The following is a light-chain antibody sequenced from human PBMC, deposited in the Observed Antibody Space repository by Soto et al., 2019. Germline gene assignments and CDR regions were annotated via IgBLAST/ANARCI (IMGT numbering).Light chain of an antibody. V-gene: IGKV3-20*01. CDR3: QQYGSSRT. CDR2: GAS. Sequence: EIVLPQSPGILSLSPGARAILSCRASQSVSRNFLAWYQQKPGQAPRLLMYGASNRATGIPDRFRGSGSGTDFSLIISRLEPEDFAVYYCQQYGSSRTVGQGTKVDIK. CDR1: QSVSRNF. J-gene: IGKJ1*01.